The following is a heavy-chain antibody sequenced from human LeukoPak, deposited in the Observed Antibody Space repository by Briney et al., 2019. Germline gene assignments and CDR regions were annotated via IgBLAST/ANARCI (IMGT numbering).Heavy chain of an antibody. Sequence: GGSLRLSCAASGFIFNNYGMQWVRQAPGKGLEGVAGIWYNGSNKHYADSVKGRFTISRDNSKNTVYLQLNSLRAEDTGVYFCARDRNIVVPSGNFDSCGQGIVVTVSS. D-gene: IGHD2-2*01. V-gene: IGHV3-33*01. CDR2: IWYNGSNK. J-gene: IGHJ4*02. CDR3: ARDRNIVVPSGNFDS. CDR1: GFIFNNYG.